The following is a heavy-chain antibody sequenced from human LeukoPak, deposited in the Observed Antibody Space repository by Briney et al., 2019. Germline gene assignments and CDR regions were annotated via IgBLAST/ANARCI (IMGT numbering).Heavy chain of an antibody. D-gene: IGHD6-19*01. CDR3: ARGRGSGWTDAFDI. J-gene: IGHJ3*02. V-gene: IGHV1-69*01. Sequence: SVKVSCKASGGTFSSYAISWVRQAPGQGLEWMGGIIPIFGTANYAQKFQGRVTITADESTSTAYMELSSLRSEDTAVYYCARGRGSGWTDAFDIWGQGTMVTVSS. CDR1: GGTFSSYA. CDR2: IIPIFGTA.